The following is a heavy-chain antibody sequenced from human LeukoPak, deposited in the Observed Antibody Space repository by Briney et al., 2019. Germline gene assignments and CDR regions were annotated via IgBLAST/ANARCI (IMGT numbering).Heavy chain of an antibody. CDR1: GYSFTSYD. D-gene: IGHD2-15*01. J-gene: IGHJ6*03. CDR2: ISAYNGNT. V-gene: IGHV1-18*01. CDR3: ARIGRYYSGASCYSRNYYYYSCLDV. Sequence: ASVKVSCKASGYSFTSYDITWVRQAPGQGLEWMGWISAYNGNTNYAQNLQGRGTMTTDTSTRTPYMELRTLRSDATAVYYYARIGRYYSGASCYSRNYYYYSCLDVWGKGTTVTVSS.